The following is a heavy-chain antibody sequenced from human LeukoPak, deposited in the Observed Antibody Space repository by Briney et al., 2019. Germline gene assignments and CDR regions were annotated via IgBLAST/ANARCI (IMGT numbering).Heavy chain of an antibody. CDR1: GFTFNTYA. CDR3: ARAPVLWWEGRLEEGSFDY. Sequence: GGSLRLSCATSGFTFNTYAIHWVRQAPGKGLEWVALISYNGRRKEYAESVKGRFTIDRDNSKSTVFLQMNSLRAEDTAVYYCARAPVLWWEGRLEEGSFDYWGQGTLVTVSS. D-gene: IGHD2-21*01. V-gene: IGHV3-30*03. J-gene: IGHJ4*02. CDR2: ISYNGRRK.